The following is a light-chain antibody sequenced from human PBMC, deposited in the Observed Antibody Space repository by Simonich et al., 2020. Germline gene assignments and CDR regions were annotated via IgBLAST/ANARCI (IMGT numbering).Light chain of an antibody. CDR1: SSNIGSNT. Sequence: QSVLTQPPSASGTPGQRVTISCSGSSSNIGSNTVNWYQQPPGTAPQLPTYRNNQRPSGVPDRFSGSKSGTSASLAISGLQAEDEADYYCAAGDDSLNGPVFGGGTKLTVL. V-gene: IGLV1-44*01. J-gene: IGLJ3*02. CDR2: RNN. CDR3: AAGDDSLNGPV.